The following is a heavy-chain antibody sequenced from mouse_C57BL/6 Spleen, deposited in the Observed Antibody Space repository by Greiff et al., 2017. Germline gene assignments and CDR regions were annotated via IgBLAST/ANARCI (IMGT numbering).Heavy chain of an antibody. CDR1: GYTFTSYW. Sequence: QVQLQQPGTELVKPGASVKLSCKASGYTFTSYWMHWVKQRPGQGLEWIGNINPSNGGTNYNEKFKSKATLTVDKSSSTAYMQLSSLTSEDSSVYYCASPLLLRYWYFDVWGTGTTVTVSS. V-gene: IGHV1-53*01. CDR2: INPSNGGT. CDR3: ASPLLLRYWYFDV. D-gene: IGHD1-1*01. J-gene: IGHJ1*03.